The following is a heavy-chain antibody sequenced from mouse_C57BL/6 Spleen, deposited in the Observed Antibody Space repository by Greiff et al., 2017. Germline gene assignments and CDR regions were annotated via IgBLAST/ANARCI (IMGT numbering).Heavy chain of an antibody. CDR2: IDPSGSYT. Sequence: VQLQQPGAELVMPGASVKLSCKASGYTFTSYWMHWVKQRPGRGLEWIGEIDPSGSYTNYNQKFKGKSTLTVDKSSSTAYMQLSSLTSEDSAVYYCARSLDYGSSWYFDFWGTGTTVTVSS. CDR1: GYTFTSYW. CDR3: ARSLDYGSSWYFDF. V-gene: IGHV1-69*01. D-gene: IGHD1-1*01. J-gene: IGHJ1*03.